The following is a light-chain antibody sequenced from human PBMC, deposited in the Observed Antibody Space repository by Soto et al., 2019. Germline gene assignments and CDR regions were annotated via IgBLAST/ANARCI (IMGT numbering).Light chain of an antibody. CDR1: SGDIGSYNR. CDR2: EVT. CDR3: SSYRSSIIPVV. J-gene: IGLJ2*01. V-gene: IGLV2-14*01. Sequence: QSVLTQPASVSGSPGQSITISCTGTSGDIGSYNRVSWYQQHPGKAPKLIIYEVTDRPSGVSNRFSGSKSGNTASLTISGLQAEDEADYYCSSYRSSIIPVVFGGGTKLTVL.